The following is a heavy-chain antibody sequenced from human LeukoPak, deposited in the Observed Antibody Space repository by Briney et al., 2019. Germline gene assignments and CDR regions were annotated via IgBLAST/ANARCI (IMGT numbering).Heavy chain of an antibody. V-gene: IGHV4-59*01. CDR3: ARESMVYGDYVGGWFDP. CDR1: GGSISSYY. Sequence: SDTLSLTCTVSGGSISSYYWSWIRQPPGKGLEWIGYIYYSGSTNYNPSLKSRVTISVDTSKNQFSLKLSSVTAADTAVYYCARESMVYGDYVGGWFDPWGQGTLVTVSS. CDR2: IYYSGST. J-gene: IGHJ5*02. D-gene: IGHD4-17*01.